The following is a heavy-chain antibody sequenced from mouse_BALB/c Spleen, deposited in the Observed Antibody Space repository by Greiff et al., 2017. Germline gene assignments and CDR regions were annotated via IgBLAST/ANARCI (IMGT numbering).Heavy chain of an antibody. CDR3: ARGSGTYFDV. CDR1: GYTFTSYW. CDR2: IYPGDGDT. D-gene: IGHD1-1*01. J-gene: IGHJ1*01. Sequence: VQRVESGAELARPGASVKLSCKASGYTFTSYWMQWVKQKPGQGLEWIGAIYPGDGDTRYTQKFKGKATLTADKSSSTAYMQLSSLASEDSAVYYCARGSGTYFDVWGAGTTVTVSS. V-gene: IGHV1-87*01.